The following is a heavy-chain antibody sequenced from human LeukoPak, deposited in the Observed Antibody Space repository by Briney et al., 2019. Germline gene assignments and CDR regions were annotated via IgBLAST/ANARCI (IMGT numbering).Heavy chain of an antibody. CDR1: GGSINNYY. CDR3: ARHQSFGDYALDY. CDR2: IYYSGTT. J-gene: IGHJ4*02. V-gene: IGHV4-59*08. D-gene: IGHD4-17*01. Sequence: SETLSLTCTVSGGSINNYYWSWIRQPPGRGLEWIGYIYYSGTTNSNPSLRSRLTLSVDTSKNQFSLRLTPVTAADTAVYYCARHQSFGDYALDYWGQGTLVTVS.